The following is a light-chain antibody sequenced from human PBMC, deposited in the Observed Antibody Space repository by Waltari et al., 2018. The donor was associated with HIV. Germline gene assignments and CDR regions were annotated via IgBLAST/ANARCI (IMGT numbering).Light chain of an antibody. J-gene: IGLJ2*01. CDR3: QAWYTSDDPVL. V-gene: IGLV3-21*03. CDR1: DLGTKS. CDR2: SDT. Sequence: SYVLTQPPSVSVAPGKTATITCGGDDLGTKSVQWYQQRPGQAPALVVYSDTNRPSGVPERFSGSNSGDTATLTISRVEAGDEAEYYCQAWYTSDDPVLFGGGTQLTVL.